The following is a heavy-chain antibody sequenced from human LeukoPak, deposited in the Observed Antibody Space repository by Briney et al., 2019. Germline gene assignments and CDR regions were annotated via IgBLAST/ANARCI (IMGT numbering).Heavy chain of an antibody. CDR1: GXSFSGCY. V-gene: IGHV4-34*01. D-gene: IGHD2-15*01. Sequence: SETLSLTCAVYGXSFSGCYWSWIRQPPGKGLEWIGEFNHSGSTNYNPSLKSRVTISVDTSKNQFPLKLSSVTAADTAVYYCARGRREVVVVVAATRRSWFDPWGQGTLVTVSS. CDR3: ARGRREVVVVVAATRRSWFDP. CDR2: FNHSGST. J-gene: IGHJ5*02.